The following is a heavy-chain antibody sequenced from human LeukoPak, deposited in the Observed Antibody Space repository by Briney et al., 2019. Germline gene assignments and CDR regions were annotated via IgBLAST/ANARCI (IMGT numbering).Heavy chain of an antibody. CDR3: ARTETAEHYYYYGMDV. J-gene: IGHJ6*04. CDR2: IYPGDSDT. V-gene: IGHV5-51*01. Sequence: GESLKISCKGSGYSFTSYWIGWVRQMPGKGLEWMGIIYPGDSDTRYGPSFQGQVTISADKSISTAYLQWSSLKASDTAMYYCARTETAEHYYYYGMDVWGKGTTVTVSS. D-gene: IGHD5-18*01. CDR1: GYSFTSYW.